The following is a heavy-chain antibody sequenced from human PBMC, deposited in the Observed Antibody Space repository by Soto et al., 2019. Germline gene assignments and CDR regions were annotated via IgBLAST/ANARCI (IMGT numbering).Heavy chain of an antibody. D-gene: IGHD7-27*01. CDR2: IYNSVNT. Sequence: QVQLQELGPGLVKPSQTLSLTCTVSGGSISSDYYCWSWIRQSPEKGLEWIGHIYNSVNTYSNPSLRSRVTISVDTSKNHFSLKLTSVTAADTAVYYCARGPSGDKVDIWGQGTLVTVSS. CDR1: GGSISSDYYC. V-gene: IGHV4-30-4*01. J-gene: IGHJ4*02. CDR3: ARGPSGDKVDI.